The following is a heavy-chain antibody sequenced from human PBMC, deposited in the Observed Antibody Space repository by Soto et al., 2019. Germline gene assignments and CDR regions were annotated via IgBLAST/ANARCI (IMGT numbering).Heavy chain of an antibody. Sequence: PSETLSLTRTVSGGSVSSGSYYWSWIRQPPGKGLEWIGYIYYSGSTNYNPSLKSRVTISVDTSKNQFSLKLSSVTAADTAVYYCARGRGYSSSRNWFEPWGQGTLVTVSS. D-gene: IGHD6-13*01. J-gene: IGHJ5*02. CDR3: ARGRGYSSSRNWFEP. CDR2: IYYSGST. V-gene: IGHV4-61*01. CDR1: GGSVSSGSYY.